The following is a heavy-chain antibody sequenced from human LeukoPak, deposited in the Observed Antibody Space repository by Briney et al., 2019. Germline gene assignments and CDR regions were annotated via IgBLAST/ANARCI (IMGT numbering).Heavy chain of an antibody. D-gene: IGHD3-10*01. J-gene: IGHJ4*02. CDR3: AKTGEYYYGSGSYYYFDY. CDR2: ISGSGGST. CDR1: GFTFSSYA. Sequence: GGSLRLSCAASGFTFSSYAMSWVRQAPGKGLEWVSAISGSGGSTYYADSVKGRFTISRDNSTNTLYLQMNSLRAEDTAVYYCAKTGEYYYGSGSYYYFDYWGQGTLVTVSS. V-gene: IGHV3-23*01.